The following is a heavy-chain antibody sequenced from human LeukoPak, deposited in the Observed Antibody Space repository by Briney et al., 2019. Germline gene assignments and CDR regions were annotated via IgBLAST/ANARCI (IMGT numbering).Heavy chain of an antibody. J-gene: IGHJ6*02. Sequence: ASVKVSCKASGYTFTSYGISWVRQAPGQGLEWMGWISAYNGNTNYAQKLQGRVTMTTDTSTSTAYMELRSLRSDDTAVCYCARGGYDFVYYYYGMDVWGQGTTVTVSS. D-gene: IGHD3-3*01. CDR2: ISAYNGNT. V-gene: IGHV1-18*01. CDR3: ARGGYDFVYYYYGMDV. CDR1: GYTFTSYG.